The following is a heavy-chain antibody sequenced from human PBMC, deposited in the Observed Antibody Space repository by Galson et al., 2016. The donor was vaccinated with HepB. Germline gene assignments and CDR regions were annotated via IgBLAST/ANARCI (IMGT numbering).Heavy chain of an antibody. CDR3: TRESGAFVPFGF. CDR2: VSNKGKT. V-gene: IGHV4-4*01. Sequence: ETLSLTCGVSSGYITNSNYWSWVRXPPGKGLEWIGEVSNKGKTNFNPSLASRLSMSFDMSTNEASLRLNFMTAEDTATYFCTRESGAFVPFGFWGQGAPVVVSS. CDR1: SGYITNSNY. J-gene: IGHJ4*02. D-gene: IGHD3-16*01.